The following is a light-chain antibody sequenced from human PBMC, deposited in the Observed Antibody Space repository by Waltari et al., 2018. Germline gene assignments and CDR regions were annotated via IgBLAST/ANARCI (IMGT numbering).Light chain of an antibody. Sequence: QSALTQPASVSGSPGQSITISCTGTSGDVCGHDLVPWYQQHPGKAPKHIIYEINKRPSGVSNRFSGSKSGKTASLTISGLQAEDEADYYCCSFTNSRNFDVFGTGTKVTVL. CDR1: SGDVCGHDL. J-gene: IGLJ1*01. CDR2: EIN. V-gene: IGLV2-23*02. CDR3: CSFTNSRNFDV.